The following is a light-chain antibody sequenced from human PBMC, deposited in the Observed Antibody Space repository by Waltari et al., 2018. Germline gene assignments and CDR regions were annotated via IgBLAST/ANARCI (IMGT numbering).Light chain of an antibody. Sequence: SSALTQPPSVSVSPGQTATITCSGDALPRPHAHWYQQKPGQAPLLIIYRDTQRPSGIPERFSASTSGTKVTLTITDVQAEDEADYYCQSVDTYSRYVVFGGGTRLTV. J-gene: IGLJ2*01. CDR2: RDT. V-gene: IGLV3-25*03. CDR3: QSVDTYSRYVV. CDR1: ALPRPH.